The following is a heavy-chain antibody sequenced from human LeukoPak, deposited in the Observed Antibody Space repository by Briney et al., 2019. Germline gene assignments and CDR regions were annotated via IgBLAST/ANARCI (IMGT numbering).Heavy chain of an antibody. Sequence: GGSLRLSCAASGFTFNKYAMKWVRQAPGKGLEWVSSISGSGDRIDYADSVKGRFTISRDNSKNTLYLQMNSLRAEDTAVYYCARDTIGIVGAQDYYYMDVWGKGTTVTVSS. J-gene: IGHJ6*03. CDR1: GFTFNKYA. CDR3: ARDTIGIVGAQDYYYMDV. V-gene: IGHV3-23*01. CDR2: ISGSGDRI. D-gene: IGHD1-26*01.